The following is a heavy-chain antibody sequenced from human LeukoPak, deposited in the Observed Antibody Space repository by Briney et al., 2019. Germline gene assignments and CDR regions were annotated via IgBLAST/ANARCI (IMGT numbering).Heavy chain of an antibody. V-gene: IGHV4-34*01. CDR1: GGSFSGYH. Sequence: SETLSLTCAVYGGSFSGYHWTWIRQPPGKGLEWIGEIDPNGGTHYKPSLKSRVTVSLDTSKNHFSLKLSSVTAADTAVYYCGRGQQVRWPPPIYWGQGTLVTVSS. J-gene: IGHJ4*02. CDR2: IDPNGGT. CDR3: GRGQQVRWPPPIY. D-gene: IGHD4-23*01.